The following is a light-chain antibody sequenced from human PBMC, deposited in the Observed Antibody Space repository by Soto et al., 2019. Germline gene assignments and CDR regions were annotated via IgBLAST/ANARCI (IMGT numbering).Light chain of an antibody. CDR3: QVWDTGNDHVV. J-gene: IGLJ2*01. CDR1: NIKSKS. V-gene: IGLV3-21*02. CDR2: DDS. Sequence: SYELTQPPSVSVAPGQTARITCGGNNIKSKSVHWYQQRPGQAPVLVVHDDSDRPSGIPERFSGSNSENTATLIITRVEAVDEADYYCQVWDTGNDHVVFGGGTKVPS.